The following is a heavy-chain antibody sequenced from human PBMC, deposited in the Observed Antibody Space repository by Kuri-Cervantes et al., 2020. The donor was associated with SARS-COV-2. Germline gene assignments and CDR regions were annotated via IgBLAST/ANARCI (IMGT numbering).Heavy chain of an antibody. CDR1: GGSFSGYY. Sequence: SQTLSLTCAFYGGSFSGYYWSWIRQPPGKGLEWIGEINHSGSTNYNPSLKSRVTISVDTSKNQFSLKLSSVTAADTAVYYCARPQGDYVWGSYRPDGDFDYWGQGTLVTVSS. D-gene: IGHD3-16*02. CDR2: INHSGST. V-gene: IGHV4-34*01. CDR3: ARPQGDYVWGSYRPDGDFDY. J-gene: IGHJ4*02.